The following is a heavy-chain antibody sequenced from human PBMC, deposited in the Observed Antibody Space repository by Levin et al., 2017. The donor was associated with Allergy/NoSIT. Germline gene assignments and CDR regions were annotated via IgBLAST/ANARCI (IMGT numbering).Heavy chain of an antibody. J-gene: IGHJ4*02. CDR1: GFTVGSNY. D-gene: IGHD6-19*01. Sequence: HPGGSLRLSCAASGFTVGSNYMSWVRQAPGKGLEWVAIIYSGGSTYYADSVKGRFTISRDNSENTLYLQMNTLRAEDTAVYYCARDLRPSGWYFDYWGQGTLVTVSS. CDR2: IYSGGST. V-gene: IGHV3-66*01. CDR3: ARDLRPSGWYFDY.